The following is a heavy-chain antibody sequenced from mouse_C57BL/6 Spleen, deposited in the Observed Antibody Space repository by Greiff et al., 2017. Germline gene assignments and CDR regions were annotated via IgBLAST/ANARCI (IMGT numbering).Heavy chain of an antibody. CDR3: ARRELSYAMDY. CDR2: IHPNSGST. CDR1: GYTFTSYW. D-gene: IGHD4-1*01. V-gene: IGHV1-64*01. Sequence: QVQLQQSGAELVKPGASVKLSCKASGYTFTSYWMHWVKQRPGQGLEWIGMIHPNSGSTNYNEKFKSKATLTVDKSSSTAYMQLSSLTSEDSAVYYCARRELSYAMDYWGQGTSGTVSS. J-gene: IGHJ4*01.